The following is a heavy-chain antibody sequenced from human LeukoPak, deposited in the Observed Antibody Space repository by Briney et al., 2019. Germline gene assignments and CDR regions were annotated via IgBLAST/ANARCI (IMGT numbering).Heavy chain of an antibody. CDR3: ARSGYSYGTGYYFDY. CDR2: INHSGST. CDR1: GGSFSGYY. V-gene: IGHV4-34*01. J-gene: IGHJ4*02. Sequence: SETLSLTCAVYGGSFSGYYWSWIRPPPGRGLEWIGEINHSGSTNYNPSLKSRVTISVDTSKNQFSLSLTSVTAADTAVYYCARSGYSYGTGYYFDYWGQGTLVTVSS. D-gene: IGHD5-18*01.